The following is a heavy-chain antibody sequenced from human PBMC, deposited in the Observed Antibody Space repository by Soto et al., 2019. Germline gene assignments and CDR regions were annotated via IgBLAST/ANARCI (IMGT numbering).Heavy chain of an antibody. CDR3: TTDTGWAFDI. CDR1: GITFSNVR. J-gene: IGHJ3*02. D-gene: IGHD6-19*01. CDR2: IKSKTAGGTS. V-gene: IGHV3-15*01. Sequence: EVQLVASGGGLVKPGESLRLSCAGSGITFSNVRMTWVRQAPGTGLEWLGRIKSKTAGGTSDYPAAVKGRFTISRDDSLNMLYLQVDSLTTEDTAVYYCTTDTGWAFDIWGQGTMVTVSS.